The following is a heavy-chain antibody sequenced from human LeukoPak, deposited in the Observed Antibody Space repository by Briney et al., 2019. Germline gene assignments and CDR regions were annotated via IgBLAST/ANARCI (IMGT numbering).Heavy chain of an antibody. CDR3: ARHVNSNGSPSDY. CDR2: LYYGGST. V-gene: IGHV4-39*01. J-gene: IGHJ4*02. CDR1: GGSISRSTYS. Sequence: PSETLSLTCTVSGGSISRSTYSWGWIRQPPGKGLEWIGSLYYGGSTYYNPPLKSRVTISVDTSKNQFSLKLRSVTAADTAVYYCARHVNSNGSPSDYWGQGTLVTVSS. D-gene: IGHD1-26*01.